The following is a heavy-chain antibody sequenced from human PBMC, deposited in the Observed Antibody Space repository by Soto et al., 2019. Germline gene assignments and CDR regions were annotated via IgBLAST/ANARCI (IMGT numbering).Heavy chain of an antibody. J-gene: IGHJ4*02. CDR1: GFTFSSYG. D-gene: IGHD6-13*01. Sequence: QVQLVESGGGVVQPGRSLRLSCAASGFTFSSYGMHWVRQAPGKGLEWVAVISYDGSNKYYADSVKGRFTISRDNSKNTLYLQMNSLRAEDTAVYYCAKLGAAAGFDYWGQGTLVTVSS. V-gene: IGHV3-30*18. CDR3: AKLGAAAGFDY. CDR2: ISYDGSNK.